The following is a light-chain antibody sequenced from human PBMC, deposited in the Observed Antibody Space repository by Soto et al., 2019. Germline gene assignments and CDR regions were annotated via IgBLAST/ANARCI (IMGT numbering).Light chain of an antibody. J-gene: IGKJ4*01. V-gene: IGKV3D-15*01. Sequence: ETVMTQSPATLSVSPGERATLSCRTSQSIRSNLAWYQQLPGQAPRLLIYGASTRATGIPDRFSGSGSGTEFTLTITSLQSEDSAVYYCQEYNYWHPITFGGGTKVDI. CDR2: GAS. CDR1: QSIRSN. CDR3: QEYNYWHPIT.